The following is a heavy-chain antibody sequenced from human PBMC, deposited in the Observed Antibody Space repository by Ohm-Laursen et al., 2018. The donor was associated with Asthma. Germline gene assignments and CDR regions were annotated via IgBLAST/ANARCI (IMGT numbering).Heavy chain of an antibody. Sequence: GSLRLSCAASGFTFSSYAMSWVRQAPGKGLEWVSAISGSGGSTYYADAVKGRSTISRDNSKNTLYMQMNSLRAEDTVVYYCARRDFSGGDPSAAFDIWGQGTMVTVSS. CDR1: GFTFSSYA. D-gene: IGHD2-21*02. CDR3: ARRDFSGGDPSAAFDI. V-gene: IGHV3-23*01. J-gene: IGHJ3*02. CDR2: ISGSGGST.